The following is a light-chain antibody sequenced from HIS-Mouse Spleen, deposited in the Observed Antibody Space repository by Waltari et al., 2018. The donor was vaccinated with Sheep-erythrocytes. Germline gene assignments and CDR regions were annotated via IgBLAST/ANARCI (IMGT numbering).Light chain of an antibody. Sequence: QSALTQPRSVSGSPGQSVTISCTGTSSDVGGYNYVSWYQQHPGKAPKLMIYDGSKRPSGVPDRFSGSKSGNTASLTISGLKAEDEADYYCCSYAGSYNHVFATGTKVTVL. CDR1: SSDVGGYNY. J-gene: IGLJ1*01. CDR3: CSYAGSYNHV. V-gene: IGLV2-11*01. CDR2: DGS.